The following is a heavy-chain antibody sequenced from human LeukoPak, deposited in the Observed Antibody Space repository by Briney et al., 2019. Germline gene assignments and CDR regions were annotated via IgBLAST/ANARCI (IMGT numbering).Heavy chain of an antibody. CDR1: GFTFSSYS. J-gene: IGHJ6*03. CDR2: ISSSSSTI. CDR3: ARDLVHDYYYYMDV. V-gene: IGHV3-48*01. D-gene: IGHD2-2*01. Sequence: GGSLRLSCAASGFTFSSYSMNWVRQAPGKGLEWVSYISSSSSTIYYADSVKGRFTISRDNAKNSLYLQMNSLRAEDTAVYYCARDLVHDYYYYMDVWGKGTTVTVSS.